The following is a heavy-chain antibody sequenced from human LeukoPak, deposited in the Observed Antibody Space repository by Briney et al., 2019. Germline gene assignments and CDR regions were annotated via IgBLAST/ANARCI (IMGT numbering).Heavy chain of an antibody. CDR1: GGTFSSYA. Sequence: GASVKVSCKASGGTFSSYAISWVRQAPGQGLEWMGGIIPIFGTANYAQKFQGRVTITADESTSTAYMELSSLRSEDTAVYYCAGRIQLWLSPFDYWGQGTLVTVSS. V-gene: IGHV1-69*13. J-gene: IGHJ4*02. CDR2: IIPIFGTA. D-gene: IGHD5-18*01. CDR3: AGRIQLWLSPFDY.